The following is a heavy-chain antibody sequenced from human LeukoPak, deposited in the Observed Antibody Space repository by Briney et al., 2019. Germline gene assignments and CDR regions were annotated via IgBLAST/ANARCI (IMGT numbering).Heavy chain of an antibody. CDR3: ARDQWFGESLGWFDP. CDR2: ISAYNGNT. V-gene: IGHV1-18*01. J-gene: IGHJ5*02. D-gene: IGHD3-10*01. Sequence: GASVTVSCTASGYTFTSYGISWVRQAPGQGLEWMGWISAYNGNTNYAQKLQGRVTMTTDTSTSTAYMELRSLRSDDTAVYYCARDQWFGESLGWFDPWGQGTLVTVSS. CDR1: GYTFTSYG.